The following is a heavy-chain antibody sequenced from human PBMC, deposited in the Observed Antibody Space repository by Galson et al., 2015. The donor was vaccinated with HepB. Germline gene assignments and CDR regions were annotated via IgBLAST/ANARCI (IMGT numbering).Heavy chain of an antibody. V-gene: IGHV4-59*01. CDR1: GGSISSYY. CDR3: ARASIRGYSGLDWFDP. J-gene: IGHJ5*02. Sequence: TLSLTCTVSGGSISSYYWSWIRQPPGKGLEWIGYIYYSGSTNCNPSLKSRVTISVDTSKNQFSLKLSSVTAADTAVYYCARASIRGYSGLDWFDPWGQGTLVTVSS. D-gene: IGHD5-12*01. CDR2: IYYSGST.